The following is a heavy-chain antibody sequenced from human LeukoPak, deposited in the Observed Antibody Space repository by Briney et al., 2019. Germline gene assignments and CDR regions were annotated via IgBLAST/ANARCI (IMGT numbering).Heavy chain of an antibody. CDR1: GFTVSSNY. J-gene: IGHJ3*02. Sequence: PGGSLRLSCAASGFTVSSNYMSWVRQAPGKGLEWVSVIYSGGSTYYADSVKGRFTISRDNSKNTLYLQMNSLRAEDTAVYYCARSGGNNYHWALDIWGQGTMVTVSS. V-gene: IGHV3-53*01. CDR3: ARSGGNNYHWALDI. D-gene: IGHD1/OR15-1a*01. CDR2: IYSGGST.